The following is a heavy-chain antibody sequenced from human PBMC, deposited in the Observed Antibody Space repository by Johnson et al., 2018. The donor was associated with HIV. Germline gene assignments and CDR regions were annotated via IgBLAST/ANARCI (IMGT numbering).Heavy chain of an antibody. CDR1: GFIFSDYY. CDR2: ISSTGGDK. J-gene: IGHJ3*02. D-gene: IGHD3-22*01. Sequence: QVQLVESGGGLVKPGGSLRLSCAASGFIFSDYYMNWIRQAPGKGLEWVSSISSTGGDKYYVDSMKGRFTISRDNVKNSVYLQMKSLRAEDTALYYCARVSTMIVVARNDAFDIWGQGTMVTVSS. CDR3: ARVSTMIVVARNDAFDI. V-gene: IGHV3-11*01.